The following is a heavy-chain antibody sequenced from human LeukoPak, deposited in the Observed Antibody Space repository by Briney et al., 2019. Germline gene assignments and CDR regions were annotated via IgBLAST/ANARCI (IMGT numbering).Heavy chain of an antibody. Sequence: GGSLRLSCSASGFTFSIAWMSWVRQAPGKGLEWVSIITSGVGITYYADSVKGRFTISRDNSKNTLYLQMNSLTAEDTAVYYCAKGDYYDFDYWGQGTLVTVSS. J-gene: IGHJ4*02. D-gene: IGHD3-10*01. V-gene: IGHV3-23*01. CDR2: ITSGVGIT. CDR1: GFTFSIAW. CDR3: AKGDYYDFDY.